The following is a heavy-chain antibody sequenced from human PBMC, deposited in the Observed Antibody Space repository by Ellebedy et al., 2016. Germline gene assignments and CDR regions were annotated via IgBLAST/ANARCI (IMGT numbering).Heavy chain of an antibody. V-gene: IGHV3-74*01. Sequence: GESLKISXAASGFTFSSYWMHWVRQAPGKGLVWVSRINSDGSSTSYADSVKGRFTISRDNAKNTLYLQMNSLRAEDTAVYYCARDRRFGELGQPWFDPWGQGTLVTVSS. CDR2: INSDGSST. CDR1: GFTFSSYW. D-gene: IGHD3-10*01. CDR3: ARDRRFGELGQPWFDP. J-gene: IGHJ5*02.